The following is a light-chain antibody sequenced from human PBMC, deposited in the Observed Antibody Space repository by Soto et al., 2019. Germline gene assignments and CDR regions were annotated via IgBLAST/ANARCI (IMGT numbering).Light chain of an antibody. Sequence: QSVLSQPPSASGSPEQTGTISCTGTSSDVGGYDYVSWYQQRPSKAPKLLIREVTKRPSGVPYRFSGSKSGNTASLTVSGLQAEDEADYYSSSYAGRTLSVFGTGTKVTVL. CDR1: SSDVGGYDY. CDR2: EVT. J-gene: IGLJ1*01. V-gene: IGLV2-8*01. CDR3: SSYAGRTLSV.